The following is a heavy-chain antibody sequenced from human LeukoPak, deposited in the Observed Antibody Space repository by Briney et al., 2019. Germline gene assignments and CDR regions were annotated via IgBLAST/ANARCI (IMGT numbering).Heavy chain of an antibody. V-gene: IGHV1-46*01. CDR2: INPSGGST. D-gene: IGHD6-13*01. CDR1: GYTLTSYY. CDR3: ARGQPGVAAAGNLDY. J-gene: IGHJ4*02. Sequence: ASVKVSCKASGYTLTSYYMHWVRQAPGQGLEWMGIINPSGGSTSYAQKFQGRVTMTRDTSTSTVYMELSSLRSEDTAVYYCARGQPGVAAAGNLDYWGQGTLVTVSS.